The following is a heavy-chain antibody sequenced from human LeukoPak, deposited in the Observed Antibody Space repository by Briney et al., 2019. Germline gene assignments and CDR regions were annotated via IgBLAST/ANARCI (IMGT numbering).Heavy chain of an antibody. V-gene: IGHV3-48*03. CDR3: AREYYSDSSGSDY. CDR2: ISSGGTTM. Sequence: GGSLRLSCAVSGFTFSSHEMNWVRQVPGKGLEWVSHISSGGTTMYYADSVKGRFTISRDNAKNSLYLQMNSLRAEDTAVYYCAREYYSDSSGSDYWGQGTLVTVSS. J-gene: IGHJ4*02. D-gene: IGHD3-22*01. CDR1: GFTFSSHE.